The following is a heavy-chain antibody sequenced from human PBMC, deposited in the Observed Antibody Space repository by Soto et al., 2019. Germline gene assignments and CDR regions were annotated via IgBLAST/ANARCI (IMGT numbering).Heavy chain of an antibody. J-gene: IGHJ6*02. V-gene: IGHV1-8*01. CDR2: MNPNSGNT. CDR1: GYTFTSYD. D-gene: IGHD3-10*01. CDR3: ARGWEMKRRIWRFGGYGMDV. Sequence: QVQLVQSGAEVKKPGASVKVSCKASGYTFTSYDINWVRQATGQGLEWMGWMNPNSGNTGYAQKFQGRVTMTRTTSISTAYMELSSRRSEDTSVYYCARGWEMKRRIWRFGGYGMDVWGQGTTVTVSS.